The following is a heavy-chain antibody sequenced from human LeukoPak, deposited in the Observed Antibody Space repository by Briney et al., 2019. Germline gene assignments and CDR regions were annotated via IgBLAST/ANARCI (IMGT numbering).Heavy chain of an antibody. Sequence: GRSLRLSCAASGFTLRNYAMSWVRQAPGKGLEWVSVIAGSGGGTYYADSVKGRFTISRDTSKNTLYLQVNSLRAEDTAVYYCAKALTGEDYGMDVWGQGTTVTVSS. D-gene: IGHD2-15*01. CDR1: GFTLRNYA. J-gene: IGHJ6*02. CDR3: AKALTGEDYGMDV. CDR2: IAGSGGGT. V-gene: IGHV3-23*01.